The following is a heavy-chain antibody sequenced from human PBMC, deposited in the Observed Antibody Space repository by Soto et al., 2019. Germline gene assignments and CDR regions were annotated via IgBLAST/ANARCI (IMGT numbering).Heavy chain of an antibody. CDR1: GGTFSSYT. Sequence: SVKVSCKASGGTFSSYTISWVRQAPGQGLEWMGRIIPILGIANYAQKFQGRVTITADKSTSTAYMELSSLRSEDTAVYYCARYRHYYYGSGSSTNWFDPWGQGALVTVSS. J-gene: IGHJ5*02. V-gene: IGHV1-69*02. D-gene: IGHD3-10*01. CDR2: IIPILGIA. CDR3: ARYRHYYYGSGSSTNWFDP.